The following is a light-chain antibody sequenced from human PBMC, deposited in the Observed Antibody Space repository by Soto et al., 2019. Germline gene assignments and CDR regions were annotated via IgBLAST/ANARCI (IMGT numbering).Light chain of an antibody. CDR2: DVS. CDR3: SSFTTTNTYV. V-gene: IGLV2-14*03. Sequence: QSALTQSASVSGSPGQSIAMSCTGTSSDVGTHNFVSWYQQHPGKAPKLIIYDVSNRPSGVSDRFFGSKSGNTASLTISGLQAEDEADYYCSSFTTTNTYVFGTGTKVTVL. J-gene: IGLJ1*01. CDR1: SSDVGTHNF.